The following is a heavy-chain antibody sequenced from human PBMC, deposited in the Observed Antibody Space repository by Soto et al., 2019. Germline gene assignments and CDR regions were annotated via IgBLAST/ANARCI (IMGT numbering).Heavy chain of an antibody. CDR2: IIPIFGTA. J-gene: IGHJ5*02. Sequence: SVKVSCKASGGTFSSYAISWVRQAPGQGLEWMGGIIPIFGTANYAQKFQGRVTITADESTSTAYMELSSLRSEDTAVYYCARPDCSGGSCYPGVRYNWFAPWGQGTLVTVSS. D-gene: IGHD2-15*01. CDR1: GGTFSSYA. CDR3: ARPDCSGGSCYPGVRYNWFAP. V-gene: IGHV1-69*13.